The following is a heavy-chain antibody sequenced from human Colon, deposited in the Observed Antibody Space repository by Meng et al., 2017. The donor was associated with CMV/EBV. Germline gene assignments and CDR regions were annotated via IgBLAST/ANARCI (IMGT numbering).Heavy chain of an antibody. CDR1: YTFASYG. Sequence: YTFASYGINWVRQAPGQGVEWMGWNSAYNGDTKYAQKVQDRVNMTTDTSTSTAYMELRSLRSDDTAVYYCARDPLPTYYSDISAYYGYWGQGTLVTVSS. CDR3: ARDPLPTYYSDISAYYGY. CDR2: NSAYNGDT. J-gene: IGHJ4*02. D-gene: IGHD3-22*01. V-gene: IGHV1-18*01.